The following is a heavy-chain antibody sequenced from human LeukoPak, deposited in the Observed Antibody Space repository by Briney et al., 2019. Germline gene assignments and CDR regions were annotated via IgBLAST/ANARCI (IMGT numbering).Heavy chain of an antibody. D-gene: IGHD2-15*01. CDR3: ARQGGPGIDGMEV. V-gene: IGHV4-39*01. CDR1: GGSISSSSYY. J-gene: IGHJ6*02. CDR2: IYYSGTT. Sequence: SETLSLTCTVSGGSISSSSYYWGWIRQPPGKGLEWIGSIYYSGTTYYNPSLKTRVTISVDTSKNQFSLKLSSLTAADTAVYYCARQGGPGIDGMEVWGQGTTVTVSS.